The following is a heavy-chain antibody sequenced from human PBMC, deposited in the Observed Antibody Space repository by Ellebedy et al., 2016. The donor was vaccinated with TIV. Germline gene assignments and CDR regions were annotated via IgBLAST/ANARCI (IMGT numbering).Heavy chain of an antibody. Sequence: GGSLRLSXKVSGYSFTSYWIGWVRQMPGKGLEWMGIIHPGDSDTRYSPSFQGQVTISVDKSITTAYLQWSSLRASDTAMYYCARHSSSWYIRNWYFDLWGRGTLVTVSS. V-gene: IGHV5-51*01. CDR2: IHPGDSDT. D-gene: IGHD6-13*01. J-gene: IGHJ2*01. CDR1: GYSFTSYW. CDR3: ARHSSSWYIRNWYFDL.